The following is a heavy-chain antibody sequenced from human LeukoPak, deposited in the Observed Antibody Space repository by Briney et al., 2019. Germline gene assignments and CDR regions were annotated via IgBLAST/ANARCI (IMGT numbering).Heavy chain of an antibody. CDR3: ARAVACTDEIDS. CDR1: GFSFSTYD. J-gene: IGHJ4*02. V-gene: IGHV3-13*01. Sequence: QPGGSLRLSCAGSGFSFSTYDMLWVRQAPGKGLEWVSAIGSGGDTYYAGSVKGRFTISRESANNSFYLQMNSLNAGDTAVYFCARAVACTDEIDSWGQGTLVTVSS. D-gene: IGHD6-19*01. CDR2: IGSGGDT.